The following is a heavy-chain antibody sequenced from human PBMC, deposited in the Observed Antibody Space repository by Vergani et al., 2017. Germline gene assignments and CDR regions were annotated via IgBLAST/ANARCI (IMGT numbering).Heavy chain of an antibody. CDR1: GFSLSTSGVG. Sequence: QITLKESGPTLVKPTQTLTLTCTFSGFSLSTSGVGVGWIRQPPGTALEWLALIYWNDDKRYSPSLKSRLTITKDTSKNQVVLTMTNMDPVDTATYYCAHRLMPELDSSSWYTDTFDYWGQGTLVTVSS. V-gene: IGHV2-5*01. CDR3: AHRLMPELDSSSWYTDTFDY. D-gene: IGHD6-13*01. CDR2: IYWNDDK. J-gene: IGHJ4*02.